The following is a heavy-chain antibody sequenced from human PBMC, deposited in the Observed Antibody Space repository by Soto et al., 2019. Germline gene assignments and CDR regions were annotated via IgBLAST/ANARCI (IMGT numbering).Heavy chain of an antibody. CDR3: ARRARSSGLPEVAFDI. Sequence: QLQLQESGPGLVKPSETLSLTCTVSGGSISSSSYYWGWIRQPPGKGLEWIGSIYYSGSTYYNPSPKRRLTIPVDTSTNQSPRNLSSVTPADAAFYYWARRARSSGLPEVAFDIWGQGTMVTLSS. CDR1: GGSISSSSYY. CDR2: IYYSGST. J-gene: IGHJ3*02. D-gene: IGHD6-19*01. V-gene: IGHV4-39*01.